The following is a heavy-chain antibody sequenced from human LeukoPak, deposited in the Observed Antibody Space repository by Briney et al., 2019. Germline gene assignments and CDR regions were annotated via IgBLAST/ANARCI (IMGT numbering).Heavy chain of an antibody. D-gene: IGHD2-2*01. CDR2: INPNSGGT. J-gene: IGHJ4*02. CDR3: ARGLGYCSSTSCYFPYY. CDR1: GYTFTGYY. Sequence: GASVKVSCKASGYTFTGYYMHWVRQAPGQGLEWMGWINPNSGGTNYAQKFQGRVTMTRDTSISTTYMKLSRLRSDDTAVYYCARGLGYCSSTSCYFPYYWGQGTLVTVSS. V-gene: IGHV1-2*02.